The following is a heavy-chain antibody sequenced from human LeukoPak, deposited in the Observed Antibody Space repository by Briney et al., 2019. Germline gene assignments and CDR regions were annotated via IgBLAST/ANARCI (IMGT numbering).Heavy chain of an antibody. V-gene: IGHV4-4*02. CDR2: VYHSGGGNN. D-gene: IGHD6-6*01. J-gene: IGHJ5*02. CDR1: GGSLSTTSW. CDR3: ASHLAARDGWFDP. Sequence: GTLSLTCAVSGGSLSTTSWWVWLRQPPGKGLEWIGEVYHSGGGNNNYNPSLKSRATISIDTSRNQFSLKLSSVTAADTAVYYCASHLAARDGWFDPWGQGTLVTVSS.